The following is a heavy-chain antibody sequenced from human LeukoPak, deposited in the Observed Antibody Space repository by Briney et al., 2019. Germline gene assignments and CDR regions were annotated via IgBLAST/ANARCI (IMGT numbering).Heavy chain of an antibody. CDR1: GGSLSSYY. CDR3: ARTLMTTLPGDAFDI. J-gene: IGHJ3*02. CDR2: IYTSGST. V-gene: IGHV4-4*07. Sequence: KPSETLSLTCTVSGGSLSSYYWSWIRQPPGKGLGGIGGIYTSGSTNYNPSLKSRVTMSVDTSKNQFSLKLSSVTAADTAVYYCARTLMTTLPGDAFDIWGQGTMVTVSP. D-gene: IGHD4-11*01.